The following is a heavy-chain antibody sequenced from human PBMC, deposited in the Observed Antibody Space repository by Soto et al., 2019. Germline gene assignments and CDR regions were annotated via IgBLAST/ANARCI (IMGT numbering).Heavy chain of an antibody. CDR1: GFSFSNYG. J-gene: IGHJ4*02. CDR2: ISFDASNR. Sequence: QVQLVESGGGVVQPGRSLRLSCAASGFSFSNYGIHWVRQAPGKGLEWVAVISFDASNRYYADSVKGRFTISRDNSKNTLYLQMNSLRADDTAVYYCAKGWQGNDYWGQGTLVTVSS. CDR3: AKGWQGNDY. V-gene: IGHV3-30*18. D-gene: IGHD1-1*01.